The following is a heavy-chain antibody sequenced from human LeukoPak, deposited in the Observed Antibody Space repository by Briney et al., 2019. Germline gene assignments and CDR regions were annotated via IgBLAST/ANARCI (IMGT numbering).Heavy chain of an antibody. D-gene: IGHD3-10*01. Sequence: GGTLRLSCAASGFTFSSYGMSWVRQAPGKGLEWVSAISGSGGSTYYADSVKGRFTISRDNSKNTLYLQMNSLRAEDTAVYYCARGFDDYYALPGGYWGQGTLVTVSS. CDR1: GFTFSSYG. V-gene: IGHV3-23*01. CDR2: ISGSGGST. CDR3: ARGFDDYYALPGGY. J-gene: IGHJ4*02.